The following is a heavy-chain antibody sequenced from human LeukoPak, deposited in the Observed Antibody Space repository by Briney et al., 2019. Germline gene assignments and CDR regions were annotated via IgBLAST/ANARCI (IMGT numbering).Heavy chain of an antibody. D-gene: IGHD3-3*01. CDR3: AGHKYYNFWGSFNWFDP. CDR1: GASIINNNYY. V-gene: IGHV4-39*01. Sequence: SETLSLTCFVSGASIINNNYYWAWLRQPPGKGLEWIGSIYHGGSTSYNLYLKSRVTMSVDTSKSHFTLKLNSVTAADTAVYSCAGHKYYNFWGSFNWFDPWGQGTLVIVSS. J-gene: IGHJ5*02. CDR2: IYHGGST.